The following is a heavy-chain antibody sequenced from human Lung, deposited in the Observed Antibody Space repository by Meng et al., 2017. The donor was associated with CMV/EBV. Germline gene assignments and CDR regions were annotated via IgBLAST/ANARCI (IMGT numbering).Heavy chain of an antibody. J-gene: IGHJ3*02. V-gene: IGHV3-53*01. CDR3: ARHNTYYYDAFLGTFDI. Sequence: GESLKISCAASGFTVSSNYMGWVRQAPGKGLEWVSVIYSGGSTYYADSVKGRFTISRDNSKNTLYLQMNSLRAEDTAVYYCARHNTYYYDAFLGTFDIWGQGTMVTVSS. D-gene: IGHD3-22*01. CDR1: GFTVSSNY. CDR2: IYSGGST.